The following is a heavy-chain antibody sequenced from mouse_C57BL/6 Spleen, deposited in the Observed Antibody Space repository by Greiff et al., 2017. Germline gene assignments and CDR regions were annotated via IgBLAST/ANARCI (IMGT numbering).Heavy chain of an antibody. CDR1: GFSFNTYA. Sequence: EVQLQESGGGLVQPKGSLKLSCAASGFSFNTYAMNWVRQAPGKGLEWVARIRSKSNNYATYYADSVKDRFTISRDDSESMLYLQMNNLKTEDTAMYYCVRETPGLYFDYWGQGTTLTVSS. D-gene: IGHD3-3*01. V-gene: IGHV10-1*01. J-gene: IGHJ2*01. CDR2: IRSKSNNYAT. CDR3: VRETPGLYFDY.